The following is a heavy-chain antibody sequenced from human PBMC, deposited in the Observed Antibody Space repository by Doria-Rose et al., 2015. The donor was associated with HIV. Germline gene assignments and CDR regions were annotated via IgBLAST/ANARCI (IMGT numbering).Heavy chain of an antibody. V-gene: IGHV2-26*01. CDR3: ARIKSSRWYHKYYFDF. CDR2: IFSDDER. CDR1: GVSLSSPGMG. D-gene: IGHD6-13*01. J-gene: IGHJ4*02. Sequence: SGPVLVKPTETLTLTCTVSGVSLSSPGMGVSWIRQPPGKALEWPAHIFSDDERSYIASLKSRLTISRGTSKSQVVLTMTDMDPVDTATYYCARIKSSRWYHKYYFDFWGQGTLVIVSA.